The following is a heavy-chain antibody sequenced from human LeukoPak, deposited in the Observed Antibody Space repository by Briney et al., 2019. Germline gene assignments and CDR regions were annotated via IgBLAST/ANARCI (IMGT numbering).Heavy chain of an antibody. D-gene: IGHD6-6*01. CDR2: IYYSGST. Sequence: SETLSLTCTVSGGSISSYHWSWIRQPPGKGLEWIGYIYYSGSTNYNPSPKSRVTISVATTKNQFSLKLSSVTAAETAVYYCARHRAYSSSSPFDYWGQGTLVTVSS. CDR3: ARHRAYSSSSPFDY. CDR1: GGSISSYH. J-gene: IGHJ4*02. V-gene: IGHV4-59*01.